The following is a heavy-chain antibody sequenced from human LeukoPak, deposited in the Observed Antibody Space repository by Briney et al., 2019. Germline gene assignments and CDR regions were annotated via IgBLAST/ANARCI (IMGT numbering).Heavy chain of an antibody. CDR2: IYYSGST. J-gene: IGHJ4*02. CDR1: GASVSTYY. Sequence: SETLSLTCTVSGASVSTYYWSWIRQPPGKGLEWIAYIYYSGSTSYNPSLKSRVTMSVDTSKNQFSLMLSSVTAADTAVYYCARDTGSYYFDYWGQGTLVTVSS. D-gene: IGHD1-26*01. CDR3: ARDTGSYYFDY. V-gene: IGHV4-59*02.